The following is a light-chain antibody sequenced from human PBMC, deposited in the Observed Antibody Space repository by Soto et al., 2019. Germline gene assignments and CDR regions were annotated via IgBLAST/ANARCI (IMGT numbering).Light chain of an antibody. CDR3: QQYNSYSGT. CDR2: DAS. Sequence: DIQMTQSPSTLSASVGDRVTITCRASQSISSWLAWYQQKPWKAPKLLIYDASSLESGVPSRFSGSGSGTEFTLTISSLQPDDFATYYCQQYNSYSGTFGQGTK. J-gene: IGKJ1*01. V-gene: IGKV1-5*01. CDR1: QSISSW.